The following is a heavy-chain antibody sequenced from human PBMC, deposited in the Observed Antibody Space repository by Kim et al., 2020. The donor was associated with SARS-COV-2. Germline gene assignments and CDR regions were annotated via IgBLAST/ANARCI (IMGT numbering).Heavy chain of an antibody. CDR2: ISYDGSNK. Sequence: GGSLRLSCAASGFTFSSYGMHWVRQAPGKGLEWVAVISYDGSNKYYADSVKGRFTISRDNSKNTLYLQMNSLRAEDTAVYYCARELGYCSSTSCYAGDLVYGMDVWGQGTTVTVSS. D-gene: IGHD2-2*01. V-gene: IGHV3-33*05. CDR3: ARELGYCSSTSCYAGDLVYGMDV. J-gene: IGHJ6*02. CDR1: GFTFSSYG.